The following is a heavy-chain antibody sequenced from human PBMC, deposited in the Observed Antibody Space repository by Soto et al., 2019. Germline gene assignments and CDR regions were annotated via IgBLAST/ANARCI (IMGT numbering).Heavy chain of an antibody. Sequence: LRLSCAASGFTFSSYGMHWVRQAPGKGLEWVAVISYDGSNKYYADSVKGRFTISRDNSKNTLYLQMNSLRAEDTAVYYCAKDFRYFDWFTPGYFDYWGQGTLVTVSS. V-gene: IGHV3-30*18. CDR2: ISYDGSNK. D-gene: IGHD3-9*01. CDR3: AKDFRYFDWFTPGYFDY. CDR1: GFTFSSYG. J-gene: IGHJ4*02.